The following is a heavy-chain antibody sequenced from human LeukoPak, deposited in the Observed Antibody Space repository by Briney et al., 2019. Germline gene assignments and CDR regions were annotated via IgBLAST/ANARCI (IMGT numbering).Heavy chain of an antibody. V-gene: IGHV1-2*02. D-gene: IGHD6-13*01. CDR1: GYTFTGYY. CDR3: ARDRLAAVPFNFDY. CDR2: INPNSGGT. J-gene: IGHJ4*02. Sequence: ASVKVSCKASGYTFTGYYMHWVRQAPGQGLEWMGWINPNSGGTNYAQKFQGRVTMTRDTSISTAYMELSSLRSEDTAVYYCARDRLAAVPFNFDYWGQGTLVTVSS.